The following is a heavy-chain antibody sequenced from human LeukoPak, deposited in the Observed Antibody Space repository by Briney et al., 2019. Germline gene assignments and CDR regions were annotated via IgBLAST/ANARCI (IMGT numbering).Heavy chain of an antibody. CDR2: MYHSGST. D-gene: IGHD6-19*01. CDR1: GVSISSSNSY. V-gene: IGHV4-39*01. Sequence: PSETLSLTCTVSGVSISSSNSYWGWIRQPPGKGLEWIGSMYHSGSTYYNPSLKSRVTISVDTSKNQFSLKLSSVTAADTAVYYCARFGIPSKLFIAVVRLYYYYMDVWGKGTTVTISS. CDR3: ARFGIPSKLFIAVVRLYYYYMDV. J-gene: IGHJ6*03.